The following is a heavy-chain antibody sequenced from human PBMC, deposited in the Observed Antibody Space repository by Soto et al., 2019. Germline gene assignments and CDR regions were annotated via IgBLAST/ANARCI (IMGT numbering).Heavy chain of an antibody. J-gene: IGHJ4*02. CDR2: ISSSSSYI. CDR1: GLTFSSYS. Sequence: GGSLRLPCAASGLTFSSYSMNWVRQAPGKGLEWVSSISSSSSYIYYADSVKGRFTISRDNAKNSLYLQMNSLRAEDTAVYYCARGGIDGYNPFDYWGQGTLVTVSS. V-gene: IGHV3-21*01. CDR3: ARGGIDGYNPFDY. D-gene: IGHD5-12*01.